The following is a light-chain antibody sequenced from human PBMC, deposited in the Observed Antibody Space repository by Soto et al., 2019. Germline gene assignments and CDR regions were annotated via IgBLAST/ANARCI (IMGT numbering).Light chain of an antibody. V-gene: IGKV3D-15*01. CDR3: QQHDEWPLT. CDR2: DAF. CDR1: ESVKSS. Sequence: ENVMTQSPATLSVSPGERATLSCRASESVKSSLAWYQQKPGQAPRLLIYDAFTRATGIPARFSGSASGTDFTLTISSLQSEDFAVYYCQQHDEWPLTFGGGTKVEIK. J-gene: IGKJ4*01.